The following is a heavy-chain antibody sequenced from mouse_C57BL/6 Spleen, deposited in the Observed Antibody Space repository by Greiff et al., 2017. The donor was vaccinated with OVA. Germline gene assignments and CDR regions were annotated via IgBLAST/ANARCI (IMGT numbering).Heavy chain of an antibody. CDR3: TRRTGDYDGDWYFDV. D-gene: IGHD2-4*01. CDR2: IDPETGGT. CDR1: GYTFTDYE. Sequence: QVQLKQSGAELVRPGASVTLSCKASGYTFTDYEMHWVKQTPVHGLEWIGAIDPETGGTAYNQKFKGKAILTADKSSSTAYMELRSLTSEDSAVYYCTRRTGDYDGDWYFDVWGTGTTVTVSS. V-gene: IGHV1-15*01. J-gene: IGHJ1*03.